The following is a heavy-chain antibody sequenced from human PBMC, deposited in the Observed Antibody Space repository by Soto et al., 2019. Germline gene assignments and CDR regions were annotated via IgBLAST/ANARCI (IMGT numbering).Heavy chain of an antibody. CDR3: ARDTTVTTSAGDYYYGMDV. CDR1: GGTFSSYA. V-gene: IGHV1-69*13. J-gene: IGHJ6*02. Sequence: ASVKVSCKASGGTFSSYAISWVRQAPGQGLEWMGGIIPIFGTANYAQKFQGRVTITADESTSTAYMELSSLRSEDTAVYYCARDTTVTTSAGDYYYGMDVWGQGTTVTVSS. D-gene: IGHD4-17*01. CDR2: IIPIFGTA.